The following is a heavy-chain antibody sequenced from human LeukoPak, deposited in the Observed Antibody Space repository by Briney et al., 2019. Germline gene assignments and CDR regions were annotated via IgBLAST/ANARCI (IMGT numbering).Heavy chain of an antibody. J-gene: IGHJ3*02. CDR3: ARDPDCSSTSCYTDDAFDI. D-gene: IGHD2-2*02. CDR1: GGTFSSYA. CDR2: IIPIFGTA. V-gene: IGHV1-69*13. Sequence: SVKVSCKASGGTFSSYAISWVRQAPGQGLEWMGGIIPIFGTANYAQKFQGRVTITADESTSTAYMELSSLRSDDTAVYYCARDPDCSSTSCYTDDAFDIWGQGTMVTVSS.